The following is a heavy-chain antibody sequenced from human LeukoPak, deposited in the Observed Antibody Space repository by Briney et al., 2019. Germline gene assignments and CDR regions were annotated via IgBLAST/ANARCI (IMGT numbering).Heavy chain of an antibody. J-gene: IGHJ6*02. CDR2: IYYSGST. D-gene: IGHD2-2*01. Sequence: LRLSCAAPGFTFSEHYMDWVRQPPGKGLEWIGYIYYSGSTYYNPSLKSRVTISVDTSKNQFSLKLSSVTAADTAVYYCAREMVVPAAISRYYYYYGMDVWGQGTTVTVSS. V-gene: IGHV4-30-4*08. CDR1: GFTFSEHY. CDR3: AREMVVPAAISRYYYYYGMDV.